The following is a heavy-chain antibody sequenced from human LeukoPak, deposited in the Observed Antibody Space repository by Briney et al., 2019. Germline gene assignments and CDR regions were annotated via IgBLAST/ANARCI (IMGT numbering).Heavy chain of an antibody. CDR1: GFTFSSYE. CDR2: ISSRGSSI. V-gene: IGHV3-48*03. J-gene: IGHJ5*02. CDR3: ARETLNCGGDCYDL. D-gene: IGHD2-21*01. Sequence: GGSLRLSCAAPGFTFSSYEMNWVRQAPGKGLEWVSYISSRGSSIYSADSVKGRFTTSRDNAKNSLYLQMNSLRAEDTAVYYCARETLNCGGDCYDLWGQGTLVTVSS.